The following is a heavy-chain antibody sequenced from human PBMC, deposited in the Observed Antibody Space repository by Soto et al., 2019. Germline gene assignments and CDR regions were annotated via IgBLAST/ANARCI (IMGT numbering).Heavy chain of an antibody. D-gene: IGHD2-15*01. CDR2: INTDGSTT. V-gene: IGHV3-74*01. J-gene: IGHJ4*02. CDR3: TRDSGGRDAY. Sequence: PGGSLRLSCAASGFTFSSYWMHWVRQVPGKGLVWVSRINTDGSTTSHADSVKGRFTISRDNAKNTLYLQMNSLRADDTAVYYCTRDSGGRDAYWGQGALVTVSS. CDR1: GFTFSSYW.